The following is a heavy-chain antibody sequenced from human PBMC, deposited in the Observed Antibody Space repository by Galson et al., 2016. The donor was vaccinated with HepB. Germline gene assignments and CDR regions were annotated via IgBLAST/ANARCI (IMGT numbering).Heavy chain of an antibody. CDR2: IYWDDDK. CDR1: GFSLSTSGVS. V-gene: IGHV2-5*02. J-gene: IGHJ4*02. CDR3: AHRPRRDGYNSDFDY. Sequence: PALVKPTQTLTLTCTFSGFSLSTSGVSVGWIRQPPGKALEWLALIYWDDDKRYSPSLKSRLTITKDTSKNQVVLTMTNMDPVDTATYYCAHRPRRDGYNSDFDYWGQGTLVTVSS. D-gene: IGHD5-24*01.